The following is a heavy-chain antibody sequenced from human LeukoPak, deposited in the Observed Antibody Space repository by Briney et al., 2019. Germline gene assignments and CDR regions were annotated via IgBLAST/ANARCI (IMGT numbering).Heavy chain of an antibody. CDR3: ARSPHYYYDSSGYYLLAPFDY. CDR1: GYTFTGYY. Sequence: GASVKVSCKASGYTFTGYYMHWVRQAPGQGLEWMGWINPNSGGTNYAQKFQGRVTMTRDTSISTAYMELSRLRSDDTAVYYCARSPHYYYDSSGYYLLAPFDYWGQGTLVTVSS. CDR2: INPNSGGT. V-gene: IGHV1-2*02. D-gene: IGHD3-22*01. J-gene: IGHJ4*02.